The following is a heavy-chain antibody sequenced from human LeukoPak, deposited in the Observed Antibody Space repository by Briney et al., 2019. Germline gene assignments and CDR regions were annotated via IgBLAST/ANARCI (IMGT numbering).Heavy chain of an antibody. J-gene: IGHJ4*02. CDR2: ISSSSSYI. CDR1: GFTFSSYS. D-gene: IGHD6-13*01. CDR3: AKDDWQLGYFDY. Sequence: PGGSLRLSCAASGFTFSSYSMNWVRQAPGKGLEWVSSISSSSSYIYYADSVKGRFTISRDNSKNTLYLQMNSLRAEDTAVYYCAKDDWQLGYFDYWGQGTLVTVSS. V-gene: IGHV3-21*04.